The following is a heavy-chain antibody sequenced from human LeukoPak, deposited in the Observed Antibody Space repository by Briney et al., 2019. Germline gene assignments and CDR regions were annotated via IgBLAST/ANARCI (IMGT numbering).Heavy chain of an antibody. Sequence: GGSLRHTCAASGFTFSSYAMSWVRQAPGKGLEWVSGIGGSGTRTYYADSVKGRFTISRDNSKNTLYLQMDSLRDEDTAVYYCAKDSHWILFDDWGQGTLVTVSS. V-gene: IGHV3-23*01. CDR1: GFTFSSYA. J-gene: IGHJ4*02. CDR3: AKDSHWILFDD. D-gene: IGHD2-2*03. CDR2: IGGSGTRT.